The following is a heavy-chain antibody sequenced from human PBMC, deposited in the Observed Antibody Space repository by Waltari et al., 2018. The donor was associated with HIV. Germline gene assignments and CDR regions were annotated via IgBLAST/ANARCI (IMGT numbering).Heavy chain of an antibody. J-gene: IGHJ6*02. D-gene: IGHD6-13*01. V-gene: IGHV4-34*01. CDR2: INHSGST. CDR3: ANPYSTWGMDV. Sequence: QVQLQQWGAGLLKPSETLSLTCAVYGGSFSGYYWSWIRQPPGKGLEWIGEINHSGSTNYNPSLKSRVTISVDTSKNQFSLKLSSVTAADTAVYYCANPYSTWGMDVWGQGTTVTVSS. CDR1: GGSFSGYY.